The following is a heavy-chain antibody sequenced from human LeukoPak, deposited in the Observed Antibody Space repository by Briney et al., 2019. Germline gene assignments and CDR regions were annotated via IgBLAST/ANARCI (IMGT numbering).Heavy chain of an antibody. J-gene: IGHJ4*02. CDR3: ARDREGHYDILTGYDLSVFDY. V-gene: IGHV1-46*01. Sequence: GASVKVSCKASGYTFTSYYMHWVRQAPGQGLEWMGIINPSGGSTSYAQKFQGRITMTRDTSTSTVYMELSSLRSEDTAVYYCARDREGHYDILTGYDLSVFDYWGQGTLVTVSS. CDR2: INPSGGST. CDR1: GYTFTSYY. D-gene: IGHD3-9*01.